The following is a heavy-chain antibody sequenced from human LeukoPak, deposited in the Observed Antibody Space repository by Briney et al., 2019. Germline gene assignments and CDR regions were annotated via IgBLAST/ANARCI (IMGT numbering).Heavy chain of an antibody. CDR2: MYHSGSP. J-gene: IGHJ4*02. Sequence: SETLSLTCAVSGYSISSGYYWGWIRQPPGKGLEWIGSMYHSGSPYYNPSLKSRVTISVDTSKNQFSLKLSSVTAADKAVYYCVRDSKCTSASCYPFDYWGQGTPVTVSS. V-gene: IGHV4-38-2*02. CDR1: GYSISSGYY. CDR3: VRDSKCTSASCYPFDY. D-gene: IGHD2-2*01.